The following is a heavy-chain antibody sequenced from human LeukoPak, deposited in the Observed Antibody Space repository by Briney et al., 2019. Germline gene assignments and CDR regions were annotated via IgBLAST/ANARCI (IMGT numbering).Heavy chain of an antibody. J-gene: IGHJ4*02. Sequence: ASVKVSCKASGYTFTSYGISWVRQAPGQGLEWMGWISAYNGNTNYAQKLQGRVTMTTYTSTSTAYMELRSLRSDDTAVYYCARDKRWYSSGWYGGFDYWGQGTLVTVSS. V-gene: IGHV1-18*01. CDR3: ARDKRWYSSGWYGGFDY. D-gene: IGHD6-19*01. CDR1: GYTFTSYG. CDR2: ISAYNGNT.